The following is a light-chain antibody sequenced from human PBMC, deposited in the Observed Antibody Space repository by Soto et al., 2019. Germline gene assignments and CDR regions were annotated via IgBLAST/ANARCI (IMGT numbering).Light chain of an antibody. CDR1: QSVSSSY. Sequence: EIVLTQSPGTLSLSPGERATLSCRASQSVSSSYLAWYQQKPGQAPRLLIYGASSRATGIPDRFSGSGSGTDFTLTISRLEPEDFALYYCQQYDSSPLNFGGGTKVEIK. V-gene: IGKV3-20*01. CDR3: QQYDSSPLN. J-gene: IGKJ4*01. CDR2: GAS.